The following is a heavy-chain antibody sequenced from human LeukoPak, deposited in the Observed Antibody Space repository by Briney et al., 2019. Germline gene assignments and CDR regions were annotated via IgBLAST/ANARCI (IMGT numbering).Heavy chain of an antibody. CDR1: GLTFSSYA. Sequence: GGSLRLSCAASGLTFSSYAMSWVRQAPGKGLEWVSYISSSSSTIYYADSVKGRFTISRDNAKNSLYLQMNSLRAEDTAVYYCARSAWGGFDYWGQGTLVTVSS. CDR2: ISSSSSTI. D-gene: IGHD3-16*01. V-gene: IGHV3-48*01. CDR3: ARSAWGGFDY. J-gene: IGHJ4*02.